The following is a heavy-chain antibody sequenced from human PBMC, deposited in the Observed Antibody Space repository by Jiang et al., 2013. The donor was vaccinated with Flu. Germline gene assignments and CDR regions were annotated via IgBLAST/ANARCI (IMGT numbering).Heavy chain of an antibody. CDR1: GFTFSDYY. Sequence: CAASGFTFSDYYMSWIRQAPGKGLEWVSYISSSGSTIYYADSVKGRFTISRDNAKNSLYLQMNSLRAEDTAVYYCARDGVRRSREGYYGMDVWGQGTTVTVSS. J-gene: IGHJ6*02. CDR2: ISSSGSTI. V-gene: IGHV3-11*01. CDR3: ARDGVRRSREGYYGMDV.